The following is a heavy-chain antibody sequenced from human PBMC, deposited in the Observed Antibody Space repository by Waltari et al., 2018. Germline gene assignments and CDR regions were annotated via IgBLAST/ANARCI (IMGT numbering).Heavy chain of an antibody. CDR2: MNPNSGNT. CDR3: ARGYPFSFYGSGTYYNVYDY. CDR1: GYTFTSYD. J-gene: IGHJ4*02. D-gene: IGHD3-10*01. V-gene: IGHV1-8*01. Sequence: QVQLVQSGAEVKKPGASVKVSCRASGYTFTSYDINWVRQATGQGLEWMGWMNPNSGNTDYAQKFQGRVTMTRNTSISTAYMELGSLRSEDTAVYYCARGYPFSFYGSGTYYNVYDYWGQGTLVTVSS.